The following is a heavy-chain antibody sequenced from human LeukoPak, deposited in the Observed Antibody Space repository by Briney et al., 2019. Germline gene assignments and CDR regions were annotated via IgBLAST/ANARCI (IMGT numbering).Heavy chain of an antibody. V-gene: IGHV1-18*01. CDR2: ISAYNGNT. D-gene: IGHD6-13*01. Sequence: GASVKVSCKASGYTFTSYGISWVRQAPGQGLEWMGWISAYNGNTNYAQKLQGRVTMTTDTSTSTAYMELRSLRSDDTAVYYCARDAPYRQQLVNDYWGQGTLVTVSS. J-gene: IGHJ4*02. CDR3: ARDAPYRQQLVNDY. CDR1: GYTFTSYG.